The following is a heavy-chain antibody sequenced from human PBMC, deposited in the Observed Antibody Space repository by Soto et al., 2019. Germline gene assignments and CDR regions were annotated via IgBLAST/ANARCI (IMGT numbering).Heavy chain of an antibody. Sequence: QAQLVQSGAEVKKPGASVKVSCKASGYNFIDYGIRWVRQAPGQGLEWMGWISALNGDTTSAQKLQGRVTLTTDTSTNTAFMELRSLRSDDTAVYFCAGDVPFTVRGAGPVDYWGQGTLVTVSS. CDR3: AGDVPFTVRGAGPVDY. V-gene: IGHV1-18*01. CDR1: GYNFIDYG. CDR2: ISALNGDT. D-gene: IGHD3-10*01. J-gene: IGHJ4*02.